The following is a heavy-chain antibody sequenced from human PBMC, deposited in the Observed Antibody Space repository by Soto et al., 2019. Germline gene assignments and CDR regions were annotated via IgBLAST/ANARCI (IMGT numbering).Heavy chain of an antibody. CDR3: ARQSSGFYCSSTSCYSDY. CDR2: ISSSSSYI. D-gene: IGHD2-2*01. J-gene: IGHJ4*02. Sequence: GGSLRLSCAASGFTFSSYSMNWVRQAPGKGLEWVSSISSSSSYIYYADSVKGRFTISRDNAKNSLYLQMNSLRAEDTAVYYCARQSSGFYCSSTSCYSDYWGQGTLVTVSS. V-gene: IGHV3-21*01. CDR1: GFTFSSYS.